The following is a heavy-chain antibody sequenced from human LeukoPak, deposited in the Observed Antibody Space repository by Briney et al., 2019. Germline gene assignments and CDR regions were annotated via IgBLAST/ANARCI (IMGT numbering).Heavy chain of an antibody. CDR2: ITSSGSTI. CDR1: GFTFSAYD. D-gene: IGHD6-13*01. Sequence: GGSLRLSCAASGFTFSAYDMNWVRQAPGKGLEWVSHITSSGSTIYYADSVKGRFTISRDNAKNSLYLQMNSLRAEDTAVYYCARPVYSSSWSAFDIWGQGTMVTVSS. CDR3: ARPVYSSSWSAFDI. J-gene: IGHJ3*02. V-gene: IGHV3-48*03.